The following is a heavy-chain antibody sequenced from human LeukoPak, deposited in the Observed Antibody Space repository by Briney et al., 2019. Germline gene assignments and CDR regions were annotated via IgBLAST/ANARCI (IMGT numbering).Heavy chain of an antibody. Sequence: GRSLRLSCAASGFTFSSYGMHWVRQAPGKGLEWVAVISYDGSNKYYADSVKGRFTISRDNSKNTLYLQINSLRAEDTAVYYCAKDGYYDYVWGSFGSYYYYGMDVWGQGTTVTVSS. D-gene: IGHD3-16*01. V-gene: IGHV3-30*18. CDR3: AKDGYYDYVWGSFGSYYYYGMDV. CDR2: ISYDGSNK. J-gene: IGHJ6*02. CDR1: GFTFSSYG.